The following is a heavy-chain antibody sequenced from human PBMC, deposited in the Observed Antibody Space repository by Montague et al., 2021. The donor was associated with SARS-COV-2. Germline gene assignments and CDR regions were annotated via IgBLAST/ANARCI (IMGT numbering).Heavy chain of an antibody. V-gene: IGHV3-21*01. CDR1: GFTFSSYS. CDR3: ARSHELWFGENPQGPGAFDI. D-gene: IGHD3-10*01. CDR2: ISSSSSYI. J-gene: IGHJ3*02. Sequence: SLSLSLSASGFTFSSYSMNWVRQAPGKGLEWVSSISSSSSYIYYADSVKGRFTISRDNAKNSLYLQMNSLRAEDTAVYYCARSHELWFGENPQGPGAFDIWGQGTMVTVSS.